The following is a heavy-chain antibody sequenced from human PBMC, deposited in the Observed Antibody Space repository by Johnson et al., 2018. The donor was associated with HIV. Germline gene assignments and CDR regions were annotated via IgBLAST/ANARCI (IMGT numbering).Heavy chain of an antibody. CDR3: ARDWLTSRAVAGTSAFDI. Sequence: QVQLVESGGDLIKPGGSLRLSCATSNFTFKDYYMNWIRQAPGKGLEWISYISGSGFDTFYADSLKGRFTISRDNPKHSVHLEMNSLRADDTALYYCARDWLTSRAVAGTSAFDIWGQGTMVTVSS. CDR1: NFTFKDYY. J-gene: IGHJ3*02. V-gene: IGHV3-11*05. D-gene: IGHD6-19*01. CDR2: ISGSGFDT.